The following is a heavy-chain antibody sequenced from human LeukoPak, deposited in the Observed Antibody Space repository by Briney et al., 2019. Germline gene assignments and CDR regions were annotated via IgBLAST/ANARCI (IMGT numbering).Heavy chain of an antibody. V-gene: IGHV4-61*02. J-gene: IGHJ3*02. CDR2: IYFSGNT. Sequence: PSQTLSLTCTVSGGSINTGGYSWTWIRQPAGKGLEWIGRIYFSGNTDQNPSLKSRVTVSMDSSKNQFFLEMKSVTAADTAVYYCTRGWSSAGAFDIWGQGTMVTVSS. CDR3: TRGWSSAGAFDI. D-gene: IGHD6-19*01. CDR1: GGSINTGGYS.